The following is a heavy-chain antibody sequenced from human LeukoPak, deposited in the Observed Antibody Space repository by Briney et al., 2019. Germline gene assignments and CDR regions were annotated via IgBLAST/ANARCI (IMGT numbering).Heavy chain of an antibody. V-gene: IGHV5-51*01. CDR2: IYPGDSDT. Sequence: GESLKISCKGSGYSFVNYWIAWVRQMPGQGLEWMGIIYPGDSDTTFNPSFQGQVTISADKSTNTAYLQWNSLKASDTAMYYCARRAGGVSYYYFDSWGPGTQVAVAS. J-gene: IGHJ4*02. D-gene: IGHD2-21*02. CDR3: ARRAGGVSYYYFDS. CDR1: GYSFVNYW.